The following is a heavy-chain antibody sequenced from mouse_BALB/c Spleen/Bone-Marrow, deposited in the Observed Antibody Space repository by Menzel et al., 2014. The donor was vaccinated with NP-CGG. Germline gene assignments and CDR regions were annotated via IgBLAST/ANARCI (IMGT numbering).Heavy chain of an antibody. CDR3: AREGDPGAWFAY. J-gene: IGHJ3*01. Sequence: VQLQQSGAEPARPGASVKLSCKASGYTFTDYYINWVKQRTGQGLEWIGEIYPGSGNTYYNEKFKGKATLTADKSSSTAYMQLSSLTSEDSAVYFCAREGDPGAWFAYWGQGTLVTVSA. CDR2: IYPGSGNT. CDR1: GYTFTDYY. D-gene: IGHD3-3*01. V-gene: IGHV1-77*01.